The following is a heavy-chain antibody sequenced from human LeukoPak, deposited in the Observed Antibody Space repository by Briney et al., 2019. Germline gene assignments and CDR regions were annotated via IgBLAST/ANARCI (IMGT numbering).Heavy chain of an antibody. CDR1: GGSISSGSYY. CDR2: IYTSGST. Sequence: PSETLSLTCTVSGGSISSGSYYWSWIRQPAGKGLEWIRRIYTSGSTNYNPSLKSRVTISVDTSKNQFSLKLSSVTAADTAVYYCARGGYGYCSSTSCYDGSYYMDVWGKGTTVTISS. CDR3: ARGGYGYCSSTSCYDGSYYMDV. D-gene: IGHD2-2*01. J-gene: IGHJ6*03. V-gene: IGHV4-61*02.